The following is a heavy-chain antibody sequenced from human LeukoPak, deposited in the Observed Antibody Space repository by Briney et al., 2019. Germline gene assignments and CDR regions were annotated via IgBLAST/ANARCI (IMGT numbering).Heavy chain of an antibody. J-gene: IGHJ4*02. CDR3: ARREDAYSGSTDY. CDR2: IYPGDSDT. V-gene: IGHV5-51*01. Sequence: GGSLRLSCKGSGYSFTSYWIGWVRQMPGKGLEWMGIIYPGDSDTRYSPSFQGQVTISAAKSISTAYLQWSSLKASDTAMYYCARREDAYSGSTDYWGQGTLVTVSS. CDR1: GYSFTSYW. D-gene: IGHD5-12*01.